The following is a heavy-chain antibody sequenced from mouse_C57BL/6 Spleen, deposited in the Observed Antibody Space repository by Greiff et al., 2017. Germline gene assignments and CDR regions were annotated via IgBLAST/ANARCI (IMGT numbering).Heavy chain of an antibody. Sequence: QVQLQQSGAELVMPGASVKLSCKASGYTFTSYWMHWVKQRPGQGLEWIGEIDPSDSYTNYNQKFKGKSTLTVDKSSSTAYMQLSSLTSEDSAVYYCARHGYSSWFAYWGQGTLVTVSA. V-gene: IGHV1-69*01. CDR2: IDPSDSYT. CDR1: GYTFTSYW. D-gene: IGHD2-3*01. CDR3: ARHGYSSWFAY. J-gene: IGHJ3*01.